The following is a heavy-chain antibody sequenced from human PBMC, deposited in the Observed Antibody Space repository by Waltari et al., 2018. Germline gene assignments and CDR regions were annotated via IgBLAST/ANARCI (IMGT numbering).Heavy chain of an antibody. CDR1: GGSITNNRHY. CDR3: ATYIGASVGTAAFDV. V-gene: IGHV4-39*01. D-gene: IGHD5-12*01. Sequence: QLQLQESGPGLVKPSETLSLTCSVSGGSITNNRHYWGWIRQPPGQGPEWIATISYTGATYSSPSLQSRLTMSRDTSKNQLSPTLGSVTAADTAVYYCATYIGASVGTAAFDVWGQGTMVTVSS. J-gene: IGHJ3*01. CDR2: ISYTGAT.